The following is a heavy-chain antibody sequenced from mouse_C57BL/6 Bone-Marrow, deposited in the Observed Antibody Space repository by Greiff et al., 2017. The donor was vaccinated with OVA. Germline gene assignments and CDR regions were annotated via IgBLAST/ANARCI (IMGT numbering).Heavy chain of an antibody. CDR2: IDPSDSYT. CDR3: ARSRYDYAMDY. V-gene: IGHV1-69*01. Sequence: VKLQQPGAELVMPGASVKLSCKASGYTFTSYWMHWVKQRPGQGLEWIGEIDPSDSYTNYNQKFKGKSTLTVDKSSSTSYMQLSSLTAEDAAVYYCARSRYDYAMDYWGQGTSVTVSS. D-gene: IGHD2-12*01. J-gene: IGHJ4*01. CDR1: GYTFTSYW.